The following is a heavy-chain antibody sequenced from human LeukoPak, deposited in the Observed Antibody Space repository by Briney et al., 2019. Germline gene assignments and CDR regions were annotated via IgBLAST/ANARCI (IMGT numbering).Heavy chain of an antibody. CDR1: GGSIGSGGYF. D-gene: IGHD1-26*01. Sequence: PSETLSLTCTVSGGSIGSGGYFWAWIRQPPGKGLEWIGTMYYSGTTYYNPSLKSRVTMSVDTSKNQFSLRVTSVTAADTAVYYCARHRHYYSPGGIWGQGTMVTVSS. CDR2: MYYSGTT. J-gene: IGHJ3*02. V-gene: IGHV4-39*01. CDR3: ARHRHYYSPGGI.